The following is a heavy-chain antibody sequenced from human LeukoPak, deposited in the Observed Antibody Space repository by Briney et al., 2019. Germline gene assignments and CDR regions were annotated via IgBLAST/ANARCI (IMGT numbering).Heavy chain of an antibody. J-gene: IGHJ4*02. CDR2: INAGNGNT. D-gene: IGHD1-26*01. V-gene: IGHV1-3*01. CDR3: ARGPGATEGGDY. CDR1: GYTFTSYA. Sequence: ASVKVSCKASGYTFTSYAMHWVRQAPGQRLEWMGWINAGNGNTKYSQKFQGRVTITRDTSASTAYMELRSLRSDDTAVYYCARGPGATEGGDYWGQGTLVTVSS.